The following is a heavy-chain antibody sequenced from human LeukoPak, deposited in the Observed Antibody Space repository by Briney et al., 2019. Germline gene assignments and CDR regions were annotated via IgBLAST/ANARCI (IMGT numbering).Heavy chain of an antibody. J-gene: IGHJ1*01. CDR3: VKDMGYGFPGEYFHH. CDR1: GFPFDDYA. CDR2: ISWNSGSI. D-gene: IGHD5-18*01. Sequence: LRLSCAASGFPFDDYAMHWVRQAPGKGLEWVSGISWNSGSIGYADSVKGRFTISRDNAKNSLYLQMNSLRAEDTALYYCVKDMGYGFPGEYFHHWGQGTLVTVSS. V-gene: IGHV3-9*01.